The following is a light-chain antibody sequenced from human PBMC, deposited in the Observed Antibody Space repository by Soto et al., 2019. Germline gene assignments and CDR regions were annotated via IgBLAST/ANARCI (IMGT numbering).Light chain of an antibody. CDR2: TAS. V-gene: IGKV1-5*03. CDR3: QQYYSYPLT. Sequence: DIQMTQSPSTLSASVGDSVTITCRASQSTSSWLAWYQQKPGKAPKLLIYTASNLESGVPSRFSGSGSGTDFTLTISCLQSEDFATYYCQQYYSYPLTFGGGTKVDIK. J-gene: IGKJ4*01. CDR1: QSTSSW.